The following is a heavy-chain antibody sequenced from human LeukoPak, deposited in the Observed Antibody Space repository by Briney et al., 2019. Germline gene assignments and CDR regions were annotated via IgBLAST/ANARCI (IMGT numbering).Heavy chain of an antibody. CDR2: INSRGKTI. CDR1: GFTFSSYS. J-gene: IGHJ4*02. CDR3: ASLYYGAADY. Sequence: GGSLRLSCAASGFTFSSYSMNWVRQAPGKGLEWVSYINSRGKTIYYADSVKGRFTISRDNAKSSLYLQMNSLRAEDTAVYYCASLYYGAADYWGQGTLVTVSS. V-gene: IGHV3-48*04. D-gene: IGHD4-17*01.